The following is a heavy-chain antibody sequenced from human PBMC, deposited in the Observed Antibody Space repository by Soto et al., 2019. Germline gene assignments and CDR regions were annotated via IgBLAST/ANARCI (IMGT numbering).Heavy chain of an antibody. Sequence: GGSLRLSCVASGFIFSDYYMAWIRRAPGKGLEWVSYISDGGSYTNHGNSVRGRVSVSRDDAGNSLYLQINNLRVEDTGVYYCARAPGAVNSYAGVDVWGQGTTVTVSS. V-gene: IGHV3-11*05. J-gene: IGHJ6*02. CDR1: GFIFSDYY. D-gene: IGHD6-19*01. CDR2: ISDGGSYT. CDR3: ARAPGAVNSYAGVDV.